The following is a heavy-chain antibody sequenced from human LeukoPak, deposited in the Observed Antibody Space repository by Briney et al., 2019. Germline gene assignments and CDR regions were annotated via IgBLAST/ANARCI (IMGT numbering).Heavy chain of an antibody. CDR3: ARDLAPTTILARWLDP. J-gene: IGHJ5*02. V-gene: IGHV3-66*01. CDR2: IYSGGGT. Sequence: PGGSLRLSCAASGFVVSSNYMIWVRQAPGKGLEWVSLIYSGGGTLYAASVKGRFTISRDNAKNSLFLQMDSLRAEDTAIYYCARDLAPTTILARWLDPWGQGTLVTVSS. CDR1: GFVVSSNY. D-gene: IGHD4-17*01.